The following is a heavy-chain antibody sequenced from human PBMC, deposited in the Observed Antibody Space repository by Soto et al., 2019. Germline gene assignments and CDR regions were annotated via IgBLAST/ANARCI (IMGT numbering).Heavy chain of an antibody. CDR1: GYTFPSCG. CDR2: ISAYNGNT. CDR3: ARDWKSAIAAGLDY. V-gene: IGHV1-18*01. J-gene: IGHJ4*02. Sequence: GASVKVSCKASGYTFPSCGISWVRQAPGQGLEWMGWISAYNGNTNYAQKVQGRVTMTTDTSTNTAYMELRSLRSDDTAVYYCARDWKSAIAAGLDYWGQGTLVTVS. D-gene: IGHD6-25*01.